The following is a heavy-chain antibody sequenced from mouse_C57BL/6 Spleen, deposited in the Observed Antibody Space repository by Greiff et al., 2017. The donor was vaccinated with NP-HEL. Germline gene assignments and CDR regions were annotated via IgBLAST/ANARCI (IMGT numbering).Heavy chain of an antibody. CDR3: ARLGYDGYYDYAMDY. V-gene: IGHV5-6*01. CDR1: GFTFSSYG. J-gene: IGHJ4*01. Sequence: EVKLVESGGDLVKPGGSLKLSCAASGFTFSSYGMSWVRQTPDKRLEWVATISSGGSYTYYPDSVKGRFTISRDNAKNTLYLQMSSLKSEDTAMYYCARLGYDGYYDYAMDYWGQGTSVTVSS. CDR2: ISSGGSYT. D-gene: IGHD2-3*01.